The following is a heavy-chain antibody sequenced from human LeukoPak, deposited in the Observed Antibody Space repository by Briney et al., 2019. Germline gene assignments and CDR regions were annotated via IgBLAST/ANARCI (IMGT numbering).Heavy chain of an antibody. V-gene: IGHV3-48*03. Sequence: GGSLRLSCAASGFTFSRYEMNWLRQAPGKGLEWFSYISSSGSTIYYADSVKGRFIISRDNATNSLYLQMNSLGAEDTAVYYCATCTSCYVWNGGFDHWGQGTLVTVSS. CDR2: ISSSGSTI. CDR1: GFTFSRYE. J-gene: IGHJ5*02. D-gene: IGHD2-2*01. CDR3: ATCTSCYVWNGGFDH.